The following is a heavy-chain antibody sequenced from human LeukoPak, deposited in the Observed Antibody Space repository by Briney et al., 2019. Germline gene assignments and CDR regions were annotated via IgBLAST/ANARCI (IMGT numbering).Heavy chain of an antibody. CDR3: AKGSGGSCYSVSEY. Sequence: PGGSLRLSCAASGFTFSSYAMSWVRQAPGKGLEWVSVICANDGSTYYADSVKGRFTISRDNSKNTLYLQMNSLRAEDTAIYYCAKGSGGSCYSVSEYWGQGTLVTVSS. V-gene: IGHV3-23*01. CDR2: ICANDGST. CDR1: GFTFSSYA. J-gene: IGHJ4*02. D-gene: IGHD2-15*01.